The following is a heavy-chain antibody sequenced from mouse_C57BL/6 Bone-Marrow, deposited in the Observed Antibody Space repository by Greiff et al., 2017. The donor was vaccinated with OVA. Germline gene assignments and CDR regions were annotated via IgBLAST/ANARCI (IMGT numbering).Heavy chain of an antibody. CDR1: GYSFTSYY. Sequence: QVHVKQSGPELVKPGASVKISCKASGYSFTSYYIHWVKQRPGQGLEWIGWIYPGSGNTKYNEKFKGKATLTADTSSSTAYMQLSSLTSEDSAVYYCARGGTGAMDYWGQGTSVTVSS. J-gene: IGHJ4*01. CDR2: IYPGSGNT. CDR3: ARGGTGAMDY. V-gene: IGHV1-66*01. D-gene: IGHD3-3*01.